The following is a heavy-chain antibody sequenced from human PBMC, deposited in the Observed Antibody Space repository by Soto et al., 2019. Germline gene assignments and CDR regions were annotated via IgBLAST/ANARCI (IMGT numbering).Heavy chain of an antibody. V-gene: IGHV3-48*01. CDR2: ISSSSSTI. J-gene: IGHJ4*02. CDR3: ARQGVALELDF. Sequence: GGSLRLSCAASGFTFSSYSMNWVRQAPGKGLEWVSYISSSSSTIYYADSVKGRINVSRDDSKNMAFLEMNSLKTEDTAVYYCARQGVALELDFWGQGTLVTVSS. CDR1: GFTFSSYS. D-gene: IGHD2-21*01.